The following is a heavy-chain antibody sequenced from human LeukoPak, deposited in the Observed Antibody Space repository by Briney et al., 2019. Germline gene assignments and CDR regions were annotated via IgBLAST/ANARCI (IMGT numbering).Heavy chain of an antibody. CDR1: GGSFSGYY. J-gene: IGHJ6*03. CDR2: INHSGST. Sequence: SETLSLTCAVYGGSFSGYYWSWIRQPPGKGLEWIGEINHSGSTNYNPSLKSRVTISVDTSKNQFSLKLSSVTAADTAVYYCARVRYGHYYYYYMDVWGKGTTVTVSS. D-gene: IGHD5-18*01. CDR3: ARVRYGHYYYYYMDV. V-gene: IGHV4-34*01.